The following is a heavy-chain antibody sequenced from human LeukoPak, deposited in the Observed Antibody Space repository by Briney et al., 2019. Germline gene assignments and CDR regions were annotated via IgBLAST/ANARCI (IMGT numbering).Heavy chain of an antibody. CDR3: ARDASSGSYSYYFDY. V-gene: IGHV1-2*06. J-gene: IGHJ4*02. D-gene: IGHD1-26*01. CDR1: GYTFTGYY. Sequence: ASVKVSCKASGYTFTGYYMHWVRQAPGQGLEWMGRINPNSGGTNYAQKFQGRVTMTRDTSISTAYMELSRLRSDDTAVYYCARDASSGSYSYYFDYWGQGTLVTVSS. CDR2: INPNSGGT.